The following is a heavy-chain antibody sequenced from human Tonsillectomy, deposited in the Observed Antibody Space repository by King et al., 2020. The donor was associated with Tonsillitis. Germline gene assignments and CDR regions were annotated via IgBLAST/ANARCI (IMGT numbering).Heavy chain of an antibody. CDR3: ASPLAYCGGDCSFPFDY. J-gene: IGHJ4*02. CDR1: GYSISSGYY. CDR2: IYHSGNT. D-gene: IGHD2-21*02. Sequence: QLQESGPGLVKPSETLSLTCGVSGYSISSGYYWAWIRQPPGKGLEWIGSIYHSGNTYYNPSLKSRVTISVDTSKNQFSLKLRSVTAADTAVYYCASPLAYCGGDCSFPFDYWGQGTLVTVPS. V-gene: IGHV4-38-2*01.